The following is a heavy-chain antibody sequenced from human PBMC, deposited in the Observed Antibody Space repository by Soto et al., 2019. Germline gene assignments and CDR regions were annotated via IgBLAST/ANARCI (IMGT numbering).Heavy chain of an antibody. CDR1: GFTFSSYS. CDR2: ISSSSSYI. CDR3: ARDWDYDILTASSPPAL. J-gene: IGHJ3*01. V-gene: IGHV3-21*01. Sequence: LRLSCAASGFTFSSYSMNWVRQAPGKGLEWVSSISSSSSYIYYADSVKGRFTISRDNAKNSLYLQMNSLRAEDTAVYYCARDWDYDILTASSPPALWGQGTMVTVSS. D-gene: IGHD3-9*01.